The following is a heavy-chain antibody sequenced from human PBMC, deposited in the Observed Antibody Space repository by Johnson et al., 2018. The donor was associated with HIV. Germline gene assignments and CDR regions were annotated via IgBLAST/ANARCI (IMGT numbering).Heavy chain of an antibody. CDR3: ARVSCSSTSCLGDGAFDI. Sequence: MQLVESGGGVVRPGGSLRLSCAASGFTFDDYGMSWVRQVPGKGLEWVSGINWNGGSIGYAESVKGRFTISRDNAKNSLYLQMNSLRAEDTALYYCARVSCSSTSCLGDGAFDIWGQGTVVTVSS. J-gene: IGHJ3*02. CDR2: INWNGGSI. CDR1: GFTFDDYG. V-gene: IGHV3-20*04. D-gene: IGHD2-2*01.